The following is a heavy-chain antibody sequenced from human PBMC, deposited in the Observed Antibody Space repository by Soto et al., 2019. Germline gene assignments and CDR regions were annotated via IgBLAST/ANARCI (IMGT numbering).Heavy chain of an antibody. D-gene: IGHD3-10*01. CDR2: TRNKASSYTT. J-gene: IGHJ6*02. CDR3: ARMLPSLINYYYYGMDV. V-gene: IGHV3-72*01. CDR1: GFSFSDYY. Sequence: GGSLRLSCAASGFSFSDYYINWVRQAPGKGLEWVGRTRNKASSYTTDYAAFVKGRFTISRDDSKNLIYLQMNSLKTEDTAVYYCARMLPSLINYYYYGMDVWGQGTTVTVSS.